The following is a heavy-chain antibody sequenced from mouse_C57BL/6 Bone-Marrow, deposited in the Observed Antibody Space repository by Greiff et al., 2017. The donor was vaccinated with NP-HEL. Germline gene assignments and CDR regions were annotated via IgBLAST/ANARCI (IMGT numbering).Heavy chain of an antibody. CDR3: ARPYYSNSWFAY. Sequence: DVMLVESGGGLVKPGGSLKLSCAASGFTFSDYGMHWVRQAPEKGLEWVAYISSGSSTIYYADTVKGRFTISRDNAKNTLFLQMTSLRSEDTAMYYCARPYYSNSWFAYWGQGTLVTVSA. CDR2: ISSGSSTI. V-gene: IGHV5-17*01. J-gene: IGHJ3*01. D-gene: IGHD2-5*01. CDR1: GFTFSDYG.